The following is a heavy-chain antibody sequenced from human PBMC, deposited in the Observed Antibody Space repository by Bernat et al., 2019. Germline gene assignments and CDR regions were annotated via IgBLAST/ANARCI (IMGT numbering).Heavy chain of an antibody. Sequence: QVQLVQSGAEVKKPGSSVKVSCKASGGTFSSSTISWVRQAPGQGLEWMGRIIPILGIANDAQKFQGRVTITADKSTSTAYMELSSLRSGDAAVYYCARSVRDDSSGLFGYWGQGTLVTVSS. CDR3: ARSVRDDSSGLFGY. CDR2: IIPILGIA. V-gene: IGHV1-69*02. J-gene: IGHJ4*02. D-gene: IGHD3-22*01. CDR1: GGTFSSST.